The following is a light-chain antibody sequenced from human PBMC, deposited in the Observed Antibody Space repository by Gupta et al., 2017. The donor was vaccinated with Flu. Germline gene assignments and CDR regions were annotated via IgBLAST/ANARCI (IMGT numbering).Light chain of an antibody. V-gene: IGKV1-9*01. CDR1: QGISSY. J-gene: IGKJ3*01. CDR3: QQLNSYLP. CDR2: AAS. Sequence: DIQLTQSPSFLSASVGDRVTITCRASQGISSYLAWYQQKPGKAPKLLIYAASKLQSGVPLRFSGSGSGKEFTLTSSSRQPEEFANYYWQQLNSYLPFGHGTKVDIK.